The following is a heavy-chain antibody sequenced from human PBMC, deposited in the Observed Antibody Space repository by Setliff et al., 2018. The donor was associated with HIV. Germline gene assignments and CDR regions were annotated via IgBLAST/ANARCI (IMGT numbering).Heavy chain of an antibody. Sequence: SETLSLTCTVSGDSISSDDHYWSWIRQTPGKGLEWIGYIFNTGSTYYKSSLASRLTMSIDTSRNQFSLKLRSVTAADTAVFYCARMSVSAAVYFDSWGQGTRVTVSS. CDR1: GDSISSDDHY. J-gene: IGHJ4*02. CDR2: IFNTGST. CDR3: ARMSVSAAVYFDS. V-gene: IGHV4-30-4*08. D-gene: IGHD6-25*01.